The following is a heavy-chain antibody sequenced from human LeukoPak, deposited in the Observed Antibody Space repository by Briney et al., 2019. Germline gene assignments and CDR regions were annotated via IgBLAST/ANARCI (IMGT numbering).Heavy chain of an antibody. Sequence: SQTLSLTCAVSGGSISSGGYSWSWIRQPPGKGLEWIGYIYHSGSTYYNPSLKSRVTISVDRSKNQFSLKLSSVTAADTAVYYCAGGGDFDWLGFDPWGQGTLVTVSS. CDR3: AGGGDFDWLGFDP. D-gene: IGHD3-9*01. V-gene: IGHV4-30-2*01. CDR2: IYHSGST. CDR1: GGSISSGGYS. J-gene: IGHJ5*02.